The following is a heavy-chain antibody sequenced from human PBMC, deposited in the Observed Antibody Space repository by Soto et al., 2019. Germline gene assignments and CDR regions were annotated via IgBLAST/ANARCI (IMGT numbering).Heavy chain of an antibody. D-gene: IGHD6-19*01. J-gene: IGHJ4*02. CDR1: GFTFSDYA. CDR2: TSHDERKI. Sequence: GGSLRLSCAASGFTFSDYAMDWVRQAPGKGLEWVALTSHDERKISYADSVKGRFTISRDSSKNTVSLEMTSLRAEDTAVYYCAKGGRQWLVTSDFNYWGQGALVTVSS. V-gene: IGHV3-30*02. CDR3: AKGGRQWLVTSDFNY.